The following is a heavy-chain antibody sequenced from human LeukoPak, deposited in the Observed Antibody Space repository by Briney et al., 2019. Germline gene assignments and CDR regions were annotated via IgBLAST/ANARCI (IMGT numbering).Heavy chain of an antibody. D-gene: IGHD5/OR15-5a*01. V-gene: IGHV1-18*01. CDR1: GYTFPSYG. CDR2: FSAYNGNT. J-gene: IGHJ6*01. CDR3: ARVSVYTTSYGGIDV. Sequence: SVKFSCKVSGYTFPSYGISWVPRAPGPGCGWWGWFSAYNGNTHYAQNPQGRVPMTTDTPPSPANIELGTLRSHDTAVVYCARVSVYTTSYGGIDVWGQGTTVTVSS.